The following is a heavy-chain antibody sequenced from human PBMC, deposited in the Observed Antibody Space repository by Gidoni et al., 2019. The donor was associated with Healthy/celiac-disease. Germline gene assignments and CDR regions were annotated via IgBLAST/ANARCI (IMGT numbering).Heavy chain of an antibody. CDR2: INHSGST. D-gene: IGHD3-3*01. CDR1: GGSFSGYY. Sequence: QVQLQQWGAGLLKPSETLSLTCAVYGGSFSGYYWSWIRQPPGKGLEWIGEINHSGSTNYNPSLKSRVTISVDTSKNQFSLKLSSVTAADTAVYYCARGPHTYYDFWSGPRPDYFDYWGQGTLVTVSS. V-gene: IGHV4-34*01. CDR3: ARGPHTYYDFWSGPRPDYFDY. J-gene: IGHJ4*02.